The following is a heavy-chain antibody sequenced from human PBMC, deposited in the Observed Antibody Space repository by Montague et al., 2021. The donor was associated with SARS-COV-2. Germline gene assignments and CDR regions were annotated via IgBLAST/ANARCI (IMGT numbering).Heavy chain of an antibody. CDR2: IYYSGST. CDR3: ARDPWRITIFGVVTRYGMDV. CDR1: GGSVSSGSYY. J-gene: IGHJ6*02. Sequence: SETLSLTCIVSGGSVSSGSYYWSWIRQPPGKGLEWIGYIYYSGSTNYNPSVKSRVTISVDTSKNQFSLKLSSVTAADTAVYYCARDPWRITIFGVVTRYGMDVWGQGTTVTVSS. V-gene: IGHV4-61*01. D-gene: IGHD3-3*01.